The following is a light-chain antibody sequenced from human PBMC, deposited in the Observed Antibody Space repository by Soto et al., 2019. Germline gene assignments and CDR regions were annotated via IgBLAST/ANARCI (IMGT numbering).Light chain of an antibody. CDR2: GAS. Sequence: EIVLTQSPGTLSLSPGERATLSCRASQSVSNNYLAWYQQKPGQAPRLIIYGASNRATGIPDRFSGSGSATDFTLTISRLEPEDFAVYFCQQSSSSPRTFGGGTKVEIK. J-gene: IGKJ4*02. V-gene: IGKV3-20*01. CDR1: QSVSNNY. CDR3: QQSSSSPRT.